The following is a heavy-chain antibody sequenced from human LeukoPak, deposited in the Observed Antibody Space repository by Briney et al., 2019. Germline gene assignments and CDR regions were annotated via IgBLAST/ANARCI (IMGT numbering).Heavy chain of an antibody. CDR3: ARSGGVATIPFDY. D-gene: IGHD5-12*01. CDR2: IYTSGST. Sequence: SETLSLTCTVSGGSISSGSYYWSWIRQPAGKGLEWIGRIYTSGSTNYNPSLKSRVTISVDTSKNQFSLKLSSVTAADTAVYYCARSGGVATIPFDYWGQGTLVTVSS. CDR1: GGSISSGSYY. V-gene: IGHV4-61*02. J-gene: IGHJ4*02.